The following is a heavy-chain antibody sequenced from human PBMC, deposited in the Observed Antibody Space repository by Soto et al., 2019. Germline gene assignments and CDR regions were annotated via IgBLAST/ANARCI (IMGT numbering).Heavy chain of an antibody. J-gene: IGHJ4*02. D-gene: IGHD3-10*01. V-gene: IGHV3-73*01. CDR3: TPSMVRVDY. Sequence: EVQLVESGGGLVQPGGSLKLSCAASGFTFSGSAMHWVRQASGKGLEWVGRIRSKANSYATAYAASVKDRFTISRDDSKNTAYLQMNSLKTEDTAVYYCTPSMVRVDYWGQGTLVTVSS. CDR2: IRSKANSYAT. CDR1: GFTFSGSA.